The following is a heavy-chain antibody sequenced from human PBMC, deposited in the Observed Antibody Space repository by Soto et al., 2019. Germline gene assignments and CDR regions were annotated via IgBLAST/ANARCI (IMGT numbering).Heavy chain of an antibody. Sequence: VQLLASGGGLVQPGGSLRLSCVVSGFTFTSYGVTWVRQAPGKGLEWVCGFSGGSGATHYRDSVKGRFTISRDDSRSTVYLQMNSLGVDDTAVFYCARDPDYGGSSVAGLVDYWGQGTLVTVSS. J-gene: IGHJ4*02. V-gene: IGHV3-23*01. CDR3: ARDPDYGGSSVAGLVDY. CDR2: FSGGSGAT. CDR1: GFTFTSYG. D-gene: IGHD2-15*01.